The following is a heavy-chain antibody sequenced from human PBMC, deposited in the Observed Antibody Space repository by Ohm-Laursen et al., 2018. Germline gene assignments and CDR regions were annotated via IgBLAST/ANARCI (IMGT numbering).Heavy chain of an antibody. Sequence: SLRLSCSASGFTFADYAMHWVRQAPGKGLEWVSGISWNSGSIGYADSVKGRFTISRDNAKNSLYLQMNSLRAEDTALYYCAKDPSIDGSGSFDYWGQGTLVTVSS. J-gene: IGHJ4*02. CDR3: AKDPSIDGSGSFDY. CDR1: GFTFADYA. D-gene: IGHD6-19*01. V-gene: IGHV3-9*01. CDR2: ISWNSGSI.